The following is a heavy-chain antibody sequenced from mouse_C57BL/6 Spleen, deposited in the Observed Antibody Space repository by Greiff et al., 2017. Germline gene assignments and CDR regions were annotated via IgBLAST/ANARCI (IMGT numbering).Heavy chain of an antibody. CDR1: GYSITSGYY. V-gene: IGHV3-6*01. CDR2: ISYDGSN. J-gene: IGHJ2*01. Sequence: VQLKESGPGLVKPSQSLSLTCSVTGYSITSGYYWNWIRQFPGNKLEWMGYISYDGSNNYNPSLKNRISITRDTSKNQFFLKLNSVTTEDTATXYCAREGTRGYFDYWGQGTTLTVSS. CDR3: AREGTRGYFDY. D-gene: IGHD3-3*01.